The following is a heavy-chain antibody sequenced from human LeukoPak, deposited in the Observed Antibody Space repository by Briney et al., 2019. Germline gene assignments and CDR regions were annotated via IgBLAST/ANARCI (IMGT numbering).Heavy chain of an antibody. CDR1: GFSFSSYA. CDR2: ICGSGTNT. D-gene: IGHD2-15*01. V-gene: IGHV3-23*01. CDR3: AKAGGGNCFSSLDF. Sequence: GGSLRLSCAASGFSFSSYAMSWVRQAPGRGLEWVSAICGSGTNTYYADSVKGRFTISRDNSKNTLDLQMNSLRAEATAVYYCAKAGGGNCFSSLDFWGQGTLVTVSS. J-gene: IGHJ4*02.